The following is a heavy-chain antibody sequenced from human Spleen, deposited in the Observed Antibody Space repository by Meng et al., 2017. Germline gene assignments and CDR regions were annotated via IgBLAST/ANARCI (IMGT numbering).Heavy chain of an antibody. Sequence: GGSLRLSCVVSGVTISGSDIHWVRQASGKGLEWVSAISGSGGSTYYADSVKGRFTISRDNSKNTLYLQMNSLRAEDTAIYYCAKVVVITTYESYFDYWGQGTLVTVSS. CDR1: GVTISGSD. CDR3: AKVVVITTYESYFDY. CDR2: ISGSGGST. D-gene: IGHD3-22*01. J-gene: IGHJ4*02. V-gene: IGHV3-23*01.